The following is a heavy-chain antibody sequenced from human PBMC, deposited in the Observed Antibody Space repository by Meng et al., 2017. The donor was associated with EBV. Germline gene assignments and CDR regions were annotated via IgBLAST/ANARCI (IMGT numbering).Heavy chain of an antibody. CDR3: AGVSPKRYFDYLAPPDY. CDR1: GWSVNGYF. Sequence: QVQLQQWGAGLLKPSETMSLTCAGYGWSVNGYFWSWIRQPPGKGLEWIGELHHSGSTNYNPSLRSRLRISVDTSKNQFSLNLTSVTAADTAVYYCAGVSPKRYFDYLAPPDYWGQGTLVTVSS. J-gene: IGHJ4*02. D-gene: IGHD3-9*01. CDR2: LHHSGST. V-gene: IGHV4-34*01.